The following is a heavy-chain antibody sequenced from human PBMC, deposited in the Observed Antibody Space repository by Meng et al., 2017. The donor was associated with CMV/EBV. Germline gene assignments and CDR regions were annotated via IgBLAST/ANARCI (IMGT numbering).Heavy chain of an antibody. D-gene: IGHD2-15*01. Sequence: QVQPQQWGAGLLKPSETLSLTCAVYGGSFSGYYWSWIRQPPGKGLEWIGEINHSGSTNYNPSLKSRVTISVDTSKNQFSLKPSSVTAADTAVYYCASSLTYPDYWGQGTLVTVSS. J-gene: IGHJ4*02. CDR3: ASSLTYPDY. CDR2: INHSGST. CDR1: GGSFSGYY. V-gene: IGHV4-34*01.